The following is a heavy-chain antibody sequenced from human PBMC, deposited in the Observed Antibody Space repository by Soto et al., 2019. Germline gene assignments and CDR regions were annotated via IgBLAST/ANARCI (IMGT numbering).Heavy chain of an antibody. CDR2: IYYSGST. V-gene: IGHV4-59*01. CDR3: ARVGQSIAARRGFDI. J-gene: IGHJ3*02. CDR1: GGSIGGYY. Sequence: PSETLSLTCTVSGGSIGGYYWSWIRQSPGKGLERIWNIYYSGSTLYNPSLKSQVTISLDTSKNQFSLKVTSVTPADTAVYFCARVGQSIAARRGFDIWGQGTMVTVSS. D-gene: IGHD6-6*01.